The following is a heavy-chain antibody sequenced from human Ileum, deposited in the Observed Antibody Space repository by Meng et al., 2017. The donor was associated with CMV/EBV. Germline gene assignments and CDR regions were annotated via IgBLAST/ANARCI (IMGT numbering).Heavy chain of an antibody. CDR2: IYYSGSA. CDR3: ARGYRSSWSPFDY. CDR1: GDSISSSY. D-gene: IGHD6-13*01. Sequence: SETLSLTCTVSGDSISSSYWNWIRQPPGKGLEWIGYIYYSGSANSNPSLKSRVTISVDTSKNQFSLKLSSVTAADTAVYYCARGYRSSWSPFDYWGQGTLVTVSS. V-gene: IGHV4-59*01. J-gene: IGHJ4*02.